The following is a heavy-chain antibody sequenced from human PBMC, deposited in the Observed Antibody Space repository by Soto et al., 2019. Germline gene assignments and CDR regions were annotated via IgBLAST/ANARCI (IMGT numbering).Heavy chain of an antibody. D-gene: IGHD5-12*01. CDR1: GFIFSSHT. CDR2: ISASSTYI. J-gene: IGHJ4*02. Sequence: GGSMRLSCAASGFIFSSHTMNWVRQVPGKGLEWVSSISASSTYIYYADSLKGRFTISRDNAYNSLYLQVSSLRAVDTAVYYCARGWLRDPWMYWGQGTLVTVSS. CDR3: ARGWLRDPWMY. V-gene: IGHV3-21*01.